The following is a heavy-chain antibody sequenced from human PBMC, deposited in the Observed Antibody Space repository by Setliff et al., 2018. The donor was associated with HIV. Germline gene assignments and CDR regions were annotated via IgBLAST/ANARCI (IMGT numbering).Heavy chain of an antibody. J-gene: IGHJ4*02. V-gene: IGHV4-39*07. D-gene: IGHD3-22*01. CDR1: GDSFSTPTNH. CDR2: IYYGGSP. CDR3: ARDPHYYDRSGHYSWFYFDY. Sequence: SETLSLTCTVSGDSFSTPTNHWGWIRQPPGXXLEWIGNIYYGGSPYYNPSLKSRVTISLDTSSNQFSLKMTSVTAADTAVYFCARDPHYYDRSGHYSWFYFDYWGQGALVTVSS.